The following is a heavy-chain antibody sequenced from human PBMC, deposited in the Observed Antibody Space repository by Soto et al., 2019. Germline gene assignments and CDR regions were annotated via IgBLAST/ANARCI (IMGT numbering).Heavy chain of an antibody. D-gene: IGHD3-22*01. CDR2: ISAYNGNT. V-gene: IGHV1-18*01. J-gene: IGHJ4*02. Sequence: ASVKVSCKASGYTFSNFAMHWVRQAPGQRLEWMGWISAYNGNTNYAQKLQGRVTMTTDTSTSTAYMELRSLRSDDTAVYYCARSPYSSGYYYAIDYWGQGTQVTVSS. CDR1: GYTFSNFA. CDR3: ARSPYSSGYYYAIDY.